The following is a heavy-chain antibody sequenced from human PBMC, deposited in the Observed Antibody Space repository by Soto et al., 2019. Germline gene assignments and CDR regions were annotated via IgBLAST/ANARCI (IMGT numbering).Heavy chain of an antibody. J-gene: IGHJ3*02. D-gene: IGHD1-7*01. Sequence: PSETLSLTCAVSGGSIGSSNWWSWVRQPPGKGLQWIGEIYHSGSTSYNPSLKSRVTISVDKSKNRFSLKVSSVTSADTAVYYCARTKLELHAFDIWGQGTMVTVSS. CDR2: IYHSGST. V-gene: IGHV4-4*02. CDR1: GGSIGSSNW. CDR3: ARTKLELHAFDI.